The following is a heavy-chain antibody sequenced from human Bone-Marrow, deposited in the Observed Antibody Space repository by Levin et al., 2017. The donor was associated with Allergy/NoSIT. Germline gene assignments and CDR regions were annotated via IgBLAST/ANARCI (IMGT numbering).Heavy chain of an antibody. J-gene: IGHJ5*02. CDR3: AQEAFVVAA. V-gene: IGHV3-23*01. Sequence: GGSLRLSCAASGFSFSSYAMTWVRQPPGKGLEWVSSISRDSGSTYYADSVKGRFTISRDNSNNMVYLQMNSLRAEETAVYYCAQEAFVVAAWGQGTLVTVSS. CDR1: GFSFSSYA. CDR2: ISRDSGST. D-gene: IGHD6-19*01.